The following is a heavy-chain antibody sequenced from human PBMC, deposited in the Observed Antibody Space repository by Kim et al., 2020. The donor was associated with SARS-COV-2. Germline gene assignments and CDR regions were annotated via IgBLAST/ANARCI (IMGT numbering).Heavy chain of an antibody. V-gene: IGHV5-51*01. Sequence: GESLKISCKGSGYSFTSYWIGWVRQMPGKGLEWMGIIYPGDSDTRYSPSFQGQVTISADKSISTAYLQWSSLKASDTAMYYCARLKDYYGSGSYYKSGGYYYYGMDVWGQGTTVTVSS. CDR3: ARLKDYYGSGSYYKSGGYYYYGMDV. CDR2: IYPGDSDT. J-gene: IGHJ6*02. CDR1: GYSFTSYW. D-gene: IGHD3-10*01.